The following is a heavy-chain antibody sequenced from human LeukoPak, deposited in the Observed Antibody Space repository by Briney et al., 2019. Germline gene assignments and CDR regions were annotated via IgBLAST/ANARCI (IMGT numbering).Heavy chain of an antibody. CDR2: IYYSGST. CDR3: ARLEYYYQHRFDY. Sequence: SETLSLTCTVSGGSISSSSYSWGWIRQPPGKGLEWIGRIYYSGSTYHNPSLKSRVTISVDTSKNQFSLKLSSVTAADTAVYYCARLEYYYQHRFDYWGQGTLVTVSS. V-gene: IGHV4-39*01. J-gene: IGHJ4*02. CDR1: GGSISSSSYS. D-gene: IGHD3-10*01.